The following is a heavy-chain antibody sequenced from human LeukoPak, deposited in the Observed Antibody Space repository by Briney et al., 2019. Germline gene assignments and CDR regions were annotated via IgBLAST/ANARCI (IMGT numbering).Heavy chain of an antibody. J-gene: IGHJ5*02. Sequence: SETLSLTCAVYGGSFSGHYWSWMRQPPGKGLEWIGEINHSGSTNYNPSLKSRVTISVDTSKNQFSLKLSSVTAADTAVYYCARGRGGCSSTSCHNWFDPWGQGTLVTVSS. CDR1: GGSFSGHY. V-gene: IGHV4-34*01. CDR3: ARGRGGCSSTSCHNWFDP. CDR2: INHSGST. D-gene: IGHD2-2*01.